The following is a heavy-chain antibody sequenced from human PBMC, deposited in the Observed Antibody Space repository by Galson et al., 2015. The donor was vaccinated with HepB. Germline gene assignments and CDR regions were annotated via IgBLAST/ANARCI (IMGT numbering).Heavy chain of an antibody. J-gene: IGHJ4*02. CDR3: ARETYYYDSSGSVDY. D-gene: IGHD3-22*01. V-gene: IGHV6-1*01. CDR2: TYYRSKWYN. CDR1: GDSVSSNSAA. Sequence: CAISGDSVSSNSAAWNWIRQSPSRGLEWLGRTYYRSKWYNDYAVSVKSRITINPDTSKNQFSLQLNSVTPEDTAVYYCARETYYYDSSGSVDYWGQGTLVIVSS.